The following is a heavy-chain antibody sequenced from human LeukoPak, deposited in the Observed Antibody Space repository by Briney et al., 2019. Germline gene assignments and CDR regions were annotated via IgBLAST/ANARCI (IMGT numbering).Heavy chain of an antibody. J-gene: IGHJ3*02. Sequence: SETLSLTCTVSSDSFSSIYYWGWLRQPPGKGPEWIGSISYSGITYYNPSLKSRVIISVDTSKNQFSLQLESVTAADTGVYYFARRSTTWNAFDIWGQGTMLTVSS. CDR3: ARRSTTWNAFDI. CDR2: ISYSGIT. D-gene: IGHD1-1*01. V-gene: IGHV4-39*01. CDR1: SDSFSSIYY.